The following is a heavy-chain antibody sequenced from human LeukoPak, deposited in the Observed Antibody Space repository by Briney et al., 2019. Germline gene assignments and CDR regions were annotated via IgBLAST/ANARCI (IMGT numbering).Heavy chain of an antibody. V-gene: IGHV4-34*01. Sequence: PSETLSLTCAVYGGSFSGYYWSWIRQPPGKGLEWIGEINHSGSTNYNPSLKSRVTISVDPSKNQFSLKLSSVTAADTAVYYCARGPGSYGFLNYYYYYGMDVWGQGTTVTVSS. D-gene: IGHD5-18*01. CDR2: INHSGST. CDR1: GGSFSGYY. J-gene: IGHJ6*02. CDR3: ARGPGSYGFLNYYYYYGMDV.